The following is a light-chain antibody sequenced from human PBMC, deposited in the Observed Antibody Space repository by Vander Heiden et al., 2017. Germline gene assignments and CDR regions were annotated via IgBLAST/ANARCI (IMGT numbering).Light chain of an antibody. CDR3: EAWDDSRNGFYV. Sequence: RPRVTISCSGSSSNIGSNTVHWSQHLPGTAPKRLIFSNNKRPAGGPDGFSGSTSGTSATLAISGLQSEEEADDYCEAWDDSRNGFYVFGTGTKVTVL. V-gene: IGLV1-44*01. CDR2: SNN. CDR1: SSNIGSNT. J-gene: IGLJ1*01.